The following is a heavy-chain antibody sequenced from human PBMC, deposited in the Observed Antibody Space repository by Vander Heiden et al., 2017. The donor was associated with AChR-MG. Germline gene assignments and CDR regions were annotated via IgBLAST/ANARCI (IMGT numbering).Heavy chain of an antibody. D-gene: IGHD1-26*01. CDR2: ARTSASRSET. CDR1: GFIFDNYD. CDR3: AKEQAQGGSYWGVDY. Sequence: EEQLLESGGDLVQPGGSLRLSCAASGFIFDNYDMSWVRQSPGKGLEWVAIARTSASRSETYYADSVKGRFTISRDKSKNTLYLQMNGLRVEDTAIYYCAKEQAQGGSYWGVDYWGQGTLVTVSS. V-gene: IGHV3-23*01. J-gene: IGHJ4*02.